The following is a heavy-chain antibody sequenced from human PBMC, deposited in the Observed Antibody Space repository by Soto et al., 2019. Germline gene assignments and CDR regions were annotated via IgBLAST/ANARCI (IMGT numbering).Heavy chain of an antibody. CDR2: IIPIFGTA. D-gene: IGHD6-19*01. CDR1: GGTFSSYA. CDR3: ASPRSGLGNVNCSGWYWFDP. V-gene: IGHV1-69*01. J-gene: IGHJ5*02. Sequence: QVQLVQSGAEVKKPGSSVKVSCKASGGTFSSYAISWVRQAPGHGLEWMGGIIPIFGTANYAQKFQGRVTITADESTSTASMELSSLRSEDTAVYYCASPRSGLGNVNCSGWYWFDPWGQGTLVTVSS.